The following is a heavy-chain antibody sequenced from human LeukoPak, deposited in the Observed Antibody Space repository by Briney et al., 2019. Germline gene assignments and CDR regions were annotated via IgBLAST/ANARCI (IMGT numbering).Heavy chain of an antibody. D-gene: IGHD1-26*01. CDR3: LWEVRNYYYYGMDV. Sequence: SVTVSCKASGGTFSSYAISWVRQAPGQGLEWMGGIIPIFGTANYAQKFQGRVTITADESTSTAYMELSSLRSEDTAVYYCLWEVRNYYYYGMDVWGQGTTVTVSS. J-gene: IGHJ6*02. V-gene: IGHV1-69*01. CDR1: GGTFSSYA. CDR2: IIPIFGTA.